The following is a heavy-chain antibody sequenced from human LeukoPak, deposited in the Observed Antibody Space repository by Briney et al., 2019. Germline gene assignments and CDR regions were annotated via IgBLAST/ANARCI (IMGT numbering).Heavy chain of an antibody. CDR1: GFTLSSYV. J-gene: IGHJ4*02. D-gene: IGHD6-6*01. Sequence: GGSLRLSCAASGFTLSSYVMSWVRQAPGKGLEWVSAISSSSAGTYYADSVKGRFTVSRDNAINTLYLQTNSLRVEDTAVYYCAKGSSSSRPYYFDSWGQGTLVTVSS. V-gene: IGHV3-23*01. CDR2: ISSSSAGT. CDR3: AKGSSSSRPYYFDS.